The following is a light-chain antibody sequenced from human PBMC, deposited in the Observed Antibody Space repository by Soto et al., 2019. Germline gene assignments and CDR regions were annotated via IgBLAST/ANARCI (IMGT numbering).Light chain of an antibody. J-gene: IGKJ1*01. CDR2: WAS. V-gene: IGKV4-1*01. CDR3: QQYHSPPWT. CDR1: QSVLYSPNSKNY. Sequence: DIVMTQSPDSLAVSLGERATIKCKSSQSVLYSPNSKNYLAWFQQKPRQPPKLLIYWASTRESGVPDRFSGSGSETEFSLSISSLHADDVAVYYCQQYHSPPWTFGQGTKVEIK.